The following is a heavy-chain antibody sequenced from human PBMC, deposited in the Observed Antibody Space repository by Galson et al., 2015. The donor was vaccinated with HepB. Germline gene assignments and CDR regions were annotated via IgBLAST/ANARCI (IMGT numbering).Heavy chain of an antibody. J-gene: IGHJ3*01. V-gene: IGHV1-24*01. CDR2: LVPENGDA. Sequence: SVKVSCKVSRYNLIGLSIHWVRQAPGKGLEWMGNLVPENGDALLAQKFEGRVRMTEDTSSDTTYMELSSLRSEDTGVYFCATYLGSTGFDFWGQGTMVTVSS. CDR1: RYNLIGLS. D-gene: IGHD3-9*01. CDR3: ATYLGSTGFDF.